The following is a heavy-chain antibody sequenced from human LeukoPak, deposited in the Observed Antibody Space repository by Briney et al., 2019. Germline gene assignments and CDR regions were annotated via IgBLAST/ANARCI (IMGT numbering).Heavy chain of an antibody. Sequence: GGSLRLSCAASGFTFSSYAMSWVRQAPGKGLEWVSAISGSGGSTYYADSVKGRFTISGDNSKNTLYLQMNSLRAEDTAVYYCAKGYSGYDYYYYYYMDVWGKGTTVTVSS. V-gene: IGHV3-23*01. CDR3: AKGYSGYDYYYYYYMDV. D-gene: IGHD5-12*01. CDR1: GFTFSSYA. J-gene: IGHJ6*03. CDR2: ISGSGGST.